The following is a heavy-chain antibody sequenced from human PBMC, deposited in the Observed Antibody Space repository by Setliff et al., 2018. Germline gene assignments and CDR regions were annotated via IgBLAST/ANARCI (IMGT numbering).Heavy chain of an antibody. V-gene: IGHV4-34*01. CDR1: GESFSNNY. CDR2: SNHSGGT. J-gene: IGHJ3*02. CDR3: ARRWNFGPYGSGIHDGFDM. Sequence: SETLSLTCSVYGESFSNNYWSWLRQPPGKGLEWIGESNHSGGTSHNASLKGRLSMSVDTSRNQFSLKLTSVTAADTAVYYCARRWNFGPYGSGIHDGFDMWGQGTMVTVSS. D-gene: IGHD3-10*01.